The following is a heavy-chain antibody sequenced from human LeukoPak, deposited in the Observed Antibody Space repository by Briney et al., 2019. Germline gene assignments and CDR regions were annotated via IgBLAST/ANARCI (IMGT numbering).Heavy chain of an antibody. CDR3: ARAAYYYGSGSYYPDY. CDR1: GYTFTGYY. CDR2: INPNSGGT. D-gene: IGHD3-10*01. V-gene: IGHV1-2*06. Sequence: ASVKVSFKASGYTFTGYYMHWVRQAPGQGLEWMGRINPNSGGTNYAQKFQGRVTMTRDTSISTAYMELSRLRSDDTAVYYCARAAYYYGSGSYYPDYWGQGTLVTVSS. J-gene: IGHJ4*02.